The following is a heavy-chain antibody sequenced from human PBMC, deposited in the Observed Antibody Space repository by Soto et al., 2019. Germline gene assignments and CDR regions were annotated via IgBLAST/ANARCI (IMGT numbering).Heavy chain of an antibody. CDR1: GYAFTTYA. D-gene: IGHD2-21*01. J-gene: IGHJ4*02. CDR2: INAGNGDT. CDR3: AKGSVVVVPHTVGAFGRDY. Sequence: ASVKVSCKGSGYAFTTYAIHWLRQAPGQRLEWLGWINAGNGDTKYSEKMQGRVTITRDTFANTAYMELSSLGFEDTAVYFCAKGSVVVVPHTVGAFGRDYWGQGTQVTV. V-gene: IGHV1-3*01.